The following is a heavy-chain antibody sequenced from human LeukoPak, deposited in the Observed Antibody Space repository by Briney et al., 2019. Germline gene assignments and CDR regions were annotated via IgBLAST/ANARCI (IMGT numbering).Heavy chain of an antibody. J-gene: IGHJ4*02. CDR3: GRRGSLSDY. CDR1: GFTFSSYW. CDR2: IKQDGSEK. D-gene: IGHD3-10*01. V-gene: IGHV3-7*01. Sequence: GGSLRLSCAASGFTFSSYWMSWVRQAPGKGLEWVANIKQDGSEKHYVDSVKGRFTISRDNAKNSLSLQMTSLRDVDTALYYCGRRGSLSDYWGQGSLVSVSS.